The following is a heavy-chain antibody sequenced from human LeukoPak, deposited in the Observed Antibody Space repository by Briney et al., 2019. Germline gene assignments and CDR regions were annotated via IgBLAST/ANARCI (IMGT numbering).Heavy chain of an antibody. CDR1: GFTFSSYD. CDR2: ISYDGSNK. J-gene: IGHJ4*02. V-gene: IGHV3-30-3*01. Sequence: GGSLRLSCAASGFTFSSYDMRWGRQAPGKGLEWVAVISYDGSNKYYADSVKGRFTISRDNSKNTLYLQMNSLRAEDTAVYYCAREDIVVVPAAESGQFDYWGQGTLVTVSS. CDR3: AREDIVVVPAAESGQFDY. D-gene: IGHD2-2*01.